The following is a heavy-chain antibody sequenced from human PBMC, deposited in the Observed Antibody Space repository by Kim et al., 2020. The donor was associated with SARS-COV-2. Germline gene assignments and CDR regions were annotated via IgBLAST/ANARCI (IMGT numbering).Heavy chain of an antibody. V-gene: IGHV3-23*01. CDR3: AKEKGDNVIDWFDP. Sequence: GGSLRLSCAVSGFSLSSYAVGWVRQAPGKGLEWVSTFSGSAGNTYNADSVKGRFTASSDNSKNTLYLQMDSLGVEDTAIYYCAKEKGDNVIDWFDPWGQGTLVTVAS. CDR1: GFSLSSYA. CDR2: FSGSAGNT. J-gene: IGHJ5*02. D-gene: IGHD2-21*02.